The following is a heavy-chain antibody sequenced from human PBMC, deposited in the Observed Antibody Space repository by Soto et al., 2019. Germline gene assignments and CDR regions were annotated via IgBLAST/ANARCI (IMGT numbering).Heavy chain of an antibody. CDR1: GFTFSSYS. V-gene: IGHV3-23*01. CDR2: ITGSAGTT. Sequence: GGSLRLSCAASGFTFSSYSMSWVRQAPGKGLEWVSHITGSAGTTYYADSVKGRFTISRDSSRNTLYLQMNSLRAEDTALYYCAKCFQLHWNYHAFNIWGQGTMVTVSS. D-gene: IGHD1-7*01. CDR3: AKCFQLHWNYHAFNI. J-gene: IGHJ3*02.